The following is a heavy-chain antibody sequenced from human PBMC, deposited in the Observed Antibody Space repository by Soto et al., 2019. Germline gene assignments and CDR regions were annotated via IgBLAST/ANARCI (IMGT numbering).Heavy chain of an antibody. Sequence: ASVKVSCKASGYTFTSYGISWVRQAPGQGLEWMGWISAYNGNTNYAQKLQGRVTMTTDTSTSTAYMELRSLRSDDTAVYYCAREDPSSSDWHFDYWGQGTLVTVSS. D-gene: IGHD6-19*01. J-gene: IGHJ4*02. CDR2: ISAYNGNT. CDR1: GYTFTSYG. CDR3: AREDPSSSDWHFDY. V-gene: IGHV1-18*01.